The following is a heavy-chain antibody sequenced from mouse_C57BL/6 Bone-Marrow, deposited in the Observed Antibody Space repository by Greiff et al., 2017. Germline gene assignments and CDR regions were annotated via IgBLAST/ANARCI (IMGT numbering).Heavy chain of an antibody. CDR2: IRLKSDNYAT. J-gene: IGHJ4*01. D-gene: IGHD2-10*01. CDR1: GFTFSNYW. Sequence: EVKLVESGGGLVQPGGSMKLSCVASGFTFSNYWMNWVRQSPEKGLEWVAQIRLKSDNYATHYAESVKGRFTISRDDSKSSVYLQMNNLRAEDTGIYYCTAYSYYYAMDYGGRGTSVPVSS. CDR3: TAYSYYYAMDY. V-gene: IGHV6-3*01.